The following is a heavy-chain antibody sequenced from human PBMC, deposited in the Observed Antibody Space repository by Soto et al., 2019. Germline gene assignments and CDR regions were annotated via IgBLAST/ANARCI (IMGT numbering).Heavy chain of an antibody. D-gene: IGHD2-2*02. CDR2: ISSRSDI. CDR1: GFTCSTYS. Sequence: SEGSLRLSCVGSGFTCSTYSINWVRQAPGKGLEWVSSISSRSDIYYADSVKGRFTISRDSAKNSVSLQMNSLRAEDTAVYYCAREYTAWPLAYGLDVWGQGTTVTVSS. J-gene: IGHJ6*02. CDR3: AREYTAWPLAYGLDV. V-gene: IGHV3-21*01.